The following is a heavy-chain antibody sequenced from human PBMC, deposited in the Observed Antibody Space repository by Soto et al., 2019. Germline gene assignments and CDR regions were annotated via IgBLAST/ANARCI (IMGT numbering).Heavy chain of an antibody. V-gene: IGHV4-59*01. D-gene: IGHD6-19*01. Sequence: SETLSLTCTVPGGSINRYYRSWIRQPPGKGLKWIENFYNRGTTNNNPSLNSRVNKSLDTSKNLFFLKLTFVTAADTAVYYCAAGAQWLAFDYWGRGALVTVS. CDR1: GGSINRYY. CDR3: AAGAQWLAFDY. J-gene: IGHJ4*02. CDR2: FYNRGTT.